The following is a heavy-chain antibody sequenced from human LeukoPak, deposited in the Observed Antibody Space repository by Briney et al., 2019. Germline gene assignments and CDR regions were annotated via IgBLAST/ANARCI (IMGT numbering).Heavy chain of an antibody. CDR3: ARDLGESSSWYHADYYYYMDV. CDR2: INPNSGGT. CDR1: GYTFTGYY. V-gene: IGHV1-2*02. D-gene: IGHD6-13*01. J-gene: IGHJ6*03. Sequence: GASVKVSXKASGYTFTGYYMHWMRQAHGQGLEWIGWINPNSGGTNYAQKFQGRVTMTRDTSISTAYMELSRLRSDDTAVYYCARDLGESSSWYHADYYYYMDVWGKGTTVTVSS.